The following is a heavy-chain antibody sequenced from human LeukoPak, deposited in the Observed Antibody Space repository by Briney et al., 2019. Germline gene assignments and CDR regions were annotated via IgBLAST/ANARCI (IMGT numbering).Heavy chain of an antibody. CDR2: INSNSGGT. Sequence: ASVKVSCKASGYTFTSYAIHWVRQAPGQGLEWMGRINSNSGGTNYAQRFQGRVTMTRDTSINTAYMELSRLRSDDTAVYYCARDFGYYDRSGHYYYYYGMDVWGQGTTVTVSS. D-gene: IGHD3-22*01. CDR3: ARDFGYYDRSGHYYYYYGMDV. V-gene: IGHV1-2*06. CDR1: GYTFTSYA. J-gene: IGHJ6*02.